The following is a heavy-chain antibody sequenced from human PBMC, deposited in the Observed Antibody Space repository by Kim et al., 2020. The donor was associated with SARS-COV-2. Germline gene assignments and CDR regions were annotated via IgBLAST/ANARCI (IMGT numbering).Heavy chain of an antibody. Sequence: DTRYSPSFQGQVTISADKSISTAYLQWSSLKASDTAMYYCARGGAYFGVMDVWGQGTTVTVSS. D-gene: IGHD2-21*01. J-gene: IGHJ6*02. CDR2: DT. CDR3: ARGGAYFGVMDV. V-gene: IGHV5-51*01.